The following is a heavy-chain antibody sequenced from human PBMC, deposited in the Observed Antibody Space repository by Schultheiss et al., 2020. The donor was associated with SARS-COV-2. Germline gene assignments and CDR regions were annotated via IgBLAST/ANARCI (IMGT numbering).Heavy chain of an antibody. V-gene: IGHV3-30*03. CDR1: GFTFSSYG. J-gene: IGHJ6*02. Sequence: GGSLRLSCAASGFTFSSYGMHWVRQAPGKGLEWVAVISYDGSNKYYADSVKGRFTISRDNSKNTLYLQMNSLRAEDTAVYYCARDSPFLKNTYYYDSSGLRTGDMDVWGQGTTVTVSS. CDR2: ISYDGSNK. D-gene: IGHD3-22*01. CDR3: ARDSPFLKNTYYYDSSGLRTGDMDV.